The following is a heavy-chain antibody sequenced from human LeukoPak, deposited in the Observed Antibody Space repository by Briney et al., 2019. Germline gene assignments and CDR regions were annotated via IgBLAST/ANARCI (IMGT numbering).Heavy chain of an antibody. CDR2: IDHSGYT. CDR3: ARADVAGTNYYYYMDV. Sequence: SETLSLTCTVSGGSISSYYWSWIRQPPGKGLQWIGYIDHSGYTNYNRSLKSRVTISVDTSKNQFSLKLSSVTAADTAVYYCARADVAGTNYYYYMDVWGKGTTVTISS. CDR1: GGSISSYY. J-gene: IGHJ6*03. D-gene: IGHD6-19*01. V-gene: IGHV4-59*08.